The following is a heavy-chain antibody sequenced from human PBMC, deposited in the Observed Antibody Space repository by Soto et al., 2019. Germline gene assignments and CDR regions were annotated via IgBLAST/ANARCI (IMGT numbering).Heavy chain of an antibody. CDR1: GYTFTSYG. CDR3: ARDYYGSGSYYNGGNWFAP. J-gene: IGHJ5*02. V-gene: IGHV1-18*01. CDR2: ISAYNGNT. Sequence: QVQLVQSGAEVKKPGASVKVSCKASGYTFTSYGISGVRQAPGQGLEWMGWISAYNGNTNYAQKLQGRVTMTTDTSTSKAYMELRSLGSDDTAVYYCARDYYGSGSYYNGGNWFAPWGQGTLVTVSS. D-gene: IGHD3-10*01.